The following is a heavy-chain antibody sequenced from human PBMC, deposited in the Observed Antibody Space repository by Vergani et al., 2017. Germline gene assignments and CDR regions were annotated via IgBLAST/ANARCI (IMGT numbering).Heavy chain of an antibody. CDR3: ERERITIFGVVIIEGYFDY. CDR1: GFTFSDYY. J-gene: IGHJ4*02. D-gene: IGHD3-3*01. Sequence: QVQLVESGGGLVKPGGSLRLSCAASGFTFSDYYMSWIRQAPGKGLEWVSYISSSGSTIYYADSVKGRFTISRDNAKNSLYLQMNSLRAEDTAVYYCERERITIFGVVIIEGYFDYWGQGTLVTVSS. CDR2: ISSSGSTI. V-gene: IGHV3-11*01.